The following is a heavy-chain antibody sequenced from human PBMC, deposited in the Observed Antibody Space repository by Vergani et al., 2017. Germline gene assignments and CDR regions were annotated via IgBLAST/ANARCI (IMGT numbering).Heavy chain of an antibody. Sequence: EVQLVESGGGLVKPGGSLRLSCAASGFTFSSYSMNWVRQAPGKGLEWVSSISSSSSYIYYADSVKGRFTISRDNAKNSLYLQMNSLRAEDTAVYYCARDVLPPYFLSGYYPSGYYYYMDVWGKGTTVTVSS. J-gene: IGHJ6*03. CDR3: ARDVLPPYFLSGYYPSGYYYYMDV. V-gene: IGHV3-21*01. D-gene: IGHD3-3*01. CDR2: ISSSSSYI. CDR1: GFTFSSYS.